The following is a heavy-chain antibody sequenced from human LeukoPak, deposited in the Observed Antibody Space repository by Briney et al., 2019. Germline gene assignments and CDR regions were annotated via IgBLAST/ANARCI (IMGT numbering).Heavy chain of an antibody. CDR3: ARVLPYCSSTSCYPQAFDI. CDR1: GGSISSYY. V-gene: IGHV4-34*01. D-gene: IGHD2-2*01. Sequence: PSETLSLTCTVSGGSISSYYWSRIRQPPGKGLEWIGEINRSGTTNYNPTLKSRVTISVDTSKNQFSLKLSSVTAADTAVYYCARVLPYCSSTSCYPQAFDIWGQGTMVTVSS. CDR2: INRSGTT. J-gene: IGHJ3*02.